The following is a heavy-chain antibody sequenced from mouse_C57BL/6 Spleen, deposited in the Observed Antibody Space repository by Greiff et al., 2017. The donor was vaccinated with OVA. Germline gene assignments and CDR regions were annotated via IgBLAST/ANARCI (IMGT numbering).Heavy chain of an antibody. J-gene: IGHJ3*01. D-gene: IGHD1-1*01. CDR2: IDPSDSYT. V-gene: IGHV1-59*01. CDR3: AKSLGFYDSTHGEVWLAY. CDR1: GYTFTSYW. Sequence: QVQLKQPGAELVRPGTSVKLSCKASGYTFTSYWMHWVKQRPGQGLEWIGVIDPSDSYTNYNQKFKGKATLTVDTSSSTAYMQLSSLTSEDSAVYYCAKSLGFYDSTHGEVWLAYWGQGTLVTVSA.